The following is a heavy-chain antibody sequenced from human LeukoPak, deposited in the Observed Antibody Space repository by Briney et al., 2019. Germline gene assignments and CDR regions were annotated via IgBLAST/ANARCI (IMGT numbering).Heavy chain of an antibody. CDR2: ISWNSGSI. CDR3: AKDSKFRDYDSSGYYSLLD. V-gene: IGHV3-9*01. Sequence: GGSLRLSCAASGFTFDDYAMHWVRQAPGKGLEWVSGISWNSGSIGYADSVKDRFTISRDNAKNSLYLQMNSLRAEDTALYYCAKDSKFRDYDSSGYYSLLDWGQGTLVTVSS. J-gene: IGHJ4*02. CDR1: GFTFDDYA. D-gene: IGHD3-22*01.